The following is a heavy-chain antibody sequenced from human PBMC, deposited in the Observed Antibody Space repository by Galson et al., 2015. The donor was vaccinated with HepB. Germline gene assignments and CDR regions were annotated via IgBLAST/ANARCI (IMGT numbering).Heavy chain of an antibody. Sequence: ETLSLTCTVSGGSINNYYWGWIRQPPGKGLEWIGYISYSGTTNYNPSLESRVTMSVDTSKNQFSLSLSSVTAADTAVYYCARYSSGWYFYFDSWGQGTLVTVSS. CDR2: ISYSGTT. J-gene: IGHJ4*02. CDR3: ARYSSGWYFYFDS. V-gene: IGHV4-59*01. CDR1: GGSINNYY. D-gene: IGHD6-19*01.